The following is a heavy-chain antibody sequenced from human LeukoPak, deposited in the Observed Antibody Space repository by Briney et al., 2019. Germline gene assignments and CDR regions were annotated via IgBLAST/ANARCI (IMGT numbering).Heavy chain of an antibody. CDR3: AKDLFGWELLGGGVFDY. CDR2: ISYDGSNR. Sequence: PGRSLRLSCAASGFTFSSYGMHWVRQAPGKGLEWVAVISYDGSNRYYADSVKGRFTISRDNSKNTLYLQMNSLRAEDTAVYYCAKDLFGWELLGGGVFDYWGQGTLVTVSS. J-gene: IGHJ4*02. D-gene: IGHD1-26*01. V-gene: IGHV3-30*18. CDR1: GFTFSSYG.